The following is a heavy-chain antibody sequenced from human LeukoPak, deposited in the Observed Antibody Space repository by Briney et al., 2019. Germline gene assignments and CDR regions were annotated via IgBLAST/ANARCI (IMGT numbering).Heavy chain of an antibody. D-gene: IGHD5-12*01. CDR1: GGTFSSYA. Sequence: SVKVSCKASGGTFSSYAISWVRQAPGQGLEWMGRIIPILGTANYAQKFQGRVTITADKSTSTAYMELSSLRSEDTAVYYCARNSGSSSYGMDVWGQGTTVTVSS. CDR2: IIPILGTA. V-gene: IGHV1-69*04. J-gene: IGHJ6*02. CDR3: ARNSGSSSYGMDV.